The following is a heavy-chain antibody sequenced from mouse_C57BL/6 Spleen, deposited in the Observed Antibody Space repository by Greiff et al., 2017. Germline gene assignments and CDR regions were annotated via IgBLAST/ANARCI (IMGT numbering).Heavy chain of an antibody. CDR1: GYTFTSYW. CDR3: ARRGNYSNYGYFDY. CDR2: IDPSDSYT. V-gene: IGHV1-69*01. D-gene: IGHD2-5*01. Sequence: QVQLQQPGAELVMPGASVKLFCKASGYTFTSYWMHWVKQWPGQGLEWIGEIDPSDSYTNYNQKFKGKSTLTVDKASSTAYMQLSSLTCEDSAVYYCARRGNYSNYGYFDYWGHGTTLTVSS. J-gene: IGHJ2*01.